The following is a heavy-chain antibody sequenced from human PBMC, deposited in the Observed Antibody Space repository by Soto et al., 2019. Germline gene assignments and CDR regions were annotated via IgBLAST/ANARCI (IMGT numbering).Heavy chain of an antibody. CDR2: IIPIFGTA. CDR3: ARGGSGYVWFNEF. V-gene: IGHV1-69*01. D-gene: IGHD3-22*01. J-gene: IGHJ4*02. CDR1: GGIFSSYA. Sequence: QEQLLQPGPEVKKPGPSVKVPGKASGGIFSSYAISWVRQARGQGFEWLGGIIPIFGTANYAQKFQGRVTITADESTNTAYMDLSSLKSEDTAIYYCARGGSGYVWFNEFWGQGTLVTVSS.